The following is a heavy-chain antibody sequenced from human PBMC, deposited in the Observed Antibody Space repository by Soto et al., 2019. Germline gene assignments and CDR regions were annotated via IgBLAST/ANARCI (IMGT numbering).Heavy chain of an antibody. CDR2: INPNSGGT. Sequence: AASVKVSCKASGYTFTGYYMHWVRQAPGQGLEWMGWINPNSGGTNYAQKFQGWVTMTRDTSISTAYMELSRLRSDDTAVYYCARGLPGGQLRLLEWLLKPYYYYYGMDVWGQGTTVTVSS. CDR1: GYTFTGYY. V-gene: IGHV1-2*04. CDR3: ARGLPGGQLRLLEWLLKPYYYYYGMDV. D-gene: IGHD3-3*01. J-gene: IGHJ6*02.